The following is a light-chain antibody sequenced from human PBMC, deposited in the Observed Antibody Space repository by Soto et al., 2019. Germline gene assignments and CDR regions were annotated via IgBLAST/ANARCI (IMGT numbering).Light chain of an antibody. V-gene: IGLV1-40*01. Sequence: QSVLTQPPSVSGAPGLRVTISCTGNSANIGAGYDVHWYQQLPGTATKLLIYGDNNRPSGVPDRFSGSKSGTSASLAITGLQAEDEADYYCQSYDNSLSGSWIFGGGTKLTVL. CDR2: GDN. CDR3: QSYDNSLSGSWI. J-gene: IGLJ2*01. CDR1: SANIGAGYD.